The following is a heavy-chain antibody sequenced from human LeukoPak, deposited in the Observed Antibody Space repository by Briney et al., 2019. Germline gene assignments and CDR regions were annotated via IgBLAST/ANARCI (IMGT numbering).Heavy chain of an antibody. V-gene: IGHV3-20*04. Sequence: PGGSLRLSCAASGFTFSIYSMDWVRQAPGKGLEWVSGINWNGGSTGYADSVKGRFTIPRDNAKNSLYLQMNSLRAEDTAVYFCARHDSFIPFWGRGTLVTVTS. CDR1: GFTFSIYS. CDR3: ARHDSFIPF. J-gene: IGHJ4*02. CDR2: INWNGGST. D-gene: IGHD3-16*02.